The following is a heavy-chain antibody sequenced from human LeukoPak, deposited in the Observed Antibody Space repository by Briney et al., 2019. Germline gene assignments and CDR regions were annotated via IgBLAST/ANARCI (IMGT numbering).Heavy chain of an antibody. CDR1: GGSSSSGSYY. CDR3: ARVYDFWSGYFYYYYMDV. Sequence: SETLSLTGTVSGGSSSSGSYYWSWIRQPAGKGLEWIGRIYTSGSTNYNPSLKSRVTISVDTSKNQFSLKLTSVTAADTAVYYCARVYDFWSGYFYYYYMDVWGKGTTVTVSS. J-gene: IGHJ6*03. V-gene: IGHV4-61*02. D-gene: IGHD3-3*01. CDR2: IYTSGST.